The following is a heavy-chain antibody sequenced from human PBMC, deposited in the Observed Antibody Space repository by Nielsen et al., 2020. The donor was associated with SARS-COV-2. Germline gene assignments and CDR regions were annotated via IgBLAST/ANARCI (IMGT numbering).Heavy chain of an antibody. D-gene: IGHD3-22*01. CDR3: ARDDSYYYDSSGYIYDY. Sequence: GESLKISCAASGFTFSSYTMNWVRQAPGRGLEWVSSISSSSSTINYADSVRGRFTISRDNAKISLFLQMSSLRVEDTAVYYCARDDSYYYDSSGYIYDYWGQGTLVTVSS. J-gene: IGHJ4*02. CDR1: GFTFSSYT. V-gene: IGHV3-48*04. CDR2: ISSSSSTI.